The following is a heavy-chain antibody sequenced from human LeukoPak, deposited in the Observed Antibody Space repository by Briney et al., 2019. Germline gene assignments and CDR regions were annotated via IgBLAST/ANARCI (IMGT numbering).Heavy chain of an antibody. J-gene: IGHJ2*01. V-gene: IGHV4-38-2*01. CDR3: ARNSTSWSFDL. CDR2: IYHSGST. Sequence: SETLSLTCDVSGDSISSRYYWGWIRQPPGKGLEWIGTIYHSGSTYYNPSLKSRVTISADTSKNQFSLTLNSVTAADTAVYYCARNSTSWSFDLWGRGTLVTVSS. CDR1: GDSISSRYY. D-gene: IGHD3-10*01.